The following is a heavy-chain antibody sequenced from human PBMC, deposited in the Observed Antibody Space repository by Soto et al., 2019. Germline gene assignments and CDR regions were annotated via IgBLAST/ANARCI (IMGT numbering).Heavy chain of an antibody. CDR3: ARDEATVTDYYYYGMDV. V-gene: IGHV4-4*07. J-gene: IGHJ6*02. D-gene: IGHD4-4*01. CDR1: AGSISSYY. Sequence: LXLACTVSAGSISSYYWSWIRQPAGKGLEWIGRIYTSGSTNYNPSLKSRVTMSVDTSKNQFSLKLSSVTAADTAVYYCARDEATVTDYYYYGMDVWGQGTTVTVSS. CDR2: IYTSGST.